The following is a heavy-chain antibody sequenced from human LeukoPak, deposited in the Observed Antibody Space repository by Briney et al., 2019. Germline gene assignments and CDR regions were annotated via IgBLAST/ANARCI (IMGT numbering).Heavy chain of an antibody. CDR3: AVYYSRPSLDWYFDR. J-gene: IGHJ2*01. CDR1: GGTFSSYT. D-gene: IGHD4-11*01. V-gene: IGHV1-69*02. CDR2: IIPILGIA. Sequence: ASVKVSCKASGGTFSSYTISWVRQAPGQGLEWMGRIIPILGIANYAQKFQGRVTIPADKSTNTAYMELSRLTSEDRAGYYCAVYYSRPSLDWYFDRCDGGTLVAVSS.